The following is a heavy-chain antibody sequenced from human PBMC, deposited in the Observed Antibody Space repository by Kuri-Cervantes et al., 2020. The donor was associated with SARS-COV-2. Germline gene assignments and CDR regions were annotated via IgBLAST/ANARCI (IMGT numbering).Heavy chain of an antibody. J-gene: IGHJ4*02. CDR1: GGSITSSH. CDR3: ASHRIAMAPHDK. Sequence: GSLRLSCTVSGGSITSSHWSWLRQPPGKRPEWIAYIHHTGSTNYNLSLRSRVTMSVDTAKNQFSLNLASVTAADTAVYYCASHRIAMAPHDKWGQGILVTVSS. D-gene: IGHD6-19*01. CDR2: IHHTGST. V-gene: IGHV4-59*12.